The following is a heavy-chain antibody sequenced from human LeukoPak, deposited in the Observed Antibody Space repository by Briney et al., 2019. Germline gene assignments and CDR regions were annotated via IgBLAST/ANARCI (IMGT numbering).Heavy chain of an antibody. CDR2: INHRGST. D-gene: IGHD4-17*01. Sequence: PSETLSLTCAVYGGSFSGYYGSWIRHPPGKGLEWIGEINHRGSTNFNTSLKGRVTIYVDTSKIHFSPKLSSVTAADTAVYYCARGSRGGLRPRYFDLWGRGTLVTVSS. J-gene: IGHJ2*01. CDR3: ARGSRGGLRPRYFDL. CDR1: GGSFSGYY. V-gene: IGHV4-34*01.